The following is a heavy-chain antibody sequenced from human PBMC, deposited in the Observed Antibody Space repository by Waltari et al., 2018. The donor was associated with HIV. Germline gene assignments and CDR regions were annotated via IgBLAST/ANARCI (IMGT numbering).Heavy chain of an antibody. J-gene: IGHJ4*02. CDR1: GFTFSSYW. V-gene: IGHV3-74*01. CDR2: IKRDGSRT. CDR3: ARTFTFATISPLMH. Sequence: EVQLVESGGGFVQPGGSLRLSCAASGFTFSSYWMHWVRQVPGKGLVCVTRIKRDGSRTSNAVSVKGRFIISRDNAKSTRNLQMNSLRDKDTAVYHCARTFTFATISPLMHWGQGTLVTVSS. D-gene: IGHD5-12*01.